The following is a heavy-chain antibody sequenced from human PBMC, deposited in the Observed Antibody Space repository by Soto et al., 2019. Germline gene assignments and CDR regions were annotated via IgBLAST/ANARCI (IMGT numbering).Heavy chain of an antibody. Sequence: GASVKVSCKASGYTYTRHGISWVRQAPGQGHEWMGWISAYNGNTNYAQKLQGRVTMTTDTSTSTAYMELRSLRSDVTAVYYCALERSGWSDYYYFSGIDLWR. D-gene: IGHD6-19*01. CDR1: GYTYTRHG. V-gene: IGHV1-18*04. CDR3: ALERSGWSDYYYFSGIDL. CDR2: ISAYNGNT. J-gene: IGHJ6*02.